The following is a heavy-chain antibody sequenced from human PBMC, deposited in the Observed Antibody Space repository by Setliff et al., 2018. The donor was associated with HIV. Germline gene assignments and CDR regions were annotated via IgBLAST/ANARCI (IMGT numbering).Heavy chain of an antibody. CDR1: GGSISSGSYY. V-gene: IGHV4-61*09. D-gene: IGHD3-10*01. CDR2: IRTSGST. J-gene: IGHJ4*02. Sequence: SETLSLTCTVSGGSISSGSYYWSWIRQPAGKGLEWIGHIRTSGSTKYNPSLKSRVTISADTSKNQFSLNLSSVTAAETAVYYCARVGYHGSGRYSFDYWGQGTLVTVSS. CDR3: ARVGYHGSGRYSFDY.